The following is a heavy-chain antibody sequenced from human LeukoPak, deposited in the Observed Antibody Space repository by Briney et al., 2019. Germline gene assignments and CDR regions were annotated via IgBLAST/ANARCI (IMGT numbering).Heavy chain of an antibody. CDR3: ARDRYCSSTSCYWAYYYYYYGMDV. V-gene: IGHV3-48*03. D-gene: IGHD2-2*01. Sequence: PGGSLRLSCAASGFTFSSYEMNWVRQAPGKRLEWVSYISSSGSTIYYADSVEGRFTISRDNAKNSLYLQMNSLRAEDTAVYYCARDRYCSSTSCYWAYYYYYYGMDVWGQGTTVTVSS. CDR2: ISSSGSTI. J-gene: IGHJ6*02. CDR1: GFTFSSYE.